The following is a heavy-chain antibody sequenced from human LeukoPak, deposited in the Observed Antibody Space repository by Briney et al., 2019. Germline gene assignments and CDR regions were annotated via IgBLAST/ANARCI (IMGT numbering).Heavy chain of an antibody. Sequence: ASVKVSCKASGYTFTDYFLHWVRQAPGQGLEWMGWINPNSGGTNYAQKFQGRVTMTRDTSISTAYMELSSLRSEDTAVYYCARAYYRYSGSYYDCMDVWGKGTTVTISS. D-gene: IGHD1-26*01. V-gene: IGHV1-2*02. CDR1: GYTFTDYF. CDR3: ARAYYRYSGSYYDCMDV. CDR2: INPNSGGT. J-gene: IGHJ6*03.